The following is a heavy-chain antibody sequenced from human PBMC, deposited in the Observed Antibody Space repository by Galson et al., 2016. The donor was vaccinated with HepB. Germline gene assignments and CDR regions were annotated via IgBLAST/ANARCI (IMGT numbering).Heavy chain of an antibody. CDR2: IDPSDSSS. D-gene: IGHD1-1*01. CDR1: GYTFTNNW. V-gene: IGHV5-10-1*01. Sequence: QSGAEVKKPGESLTISCRTSGYTFTNNWITWVRQMSGKGLEWMGRIDPSDSSSNYAPSFQGHVTISADKSISPAFLQWNTLKASDTATYYCARLDAGSPLRFYHYSMDVWGQGTTVIVSS. J-gene: IGHJ6*02. CDR3: ARLDAGSPLRFYHYSMDV.